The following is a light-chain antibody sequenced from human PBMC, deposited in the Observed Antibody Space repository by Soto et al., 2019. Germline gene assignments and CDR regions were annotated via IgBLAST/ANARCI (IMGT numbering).Light chain of an antibody. Sequence: EIVLTQSPATLSVSPGERATLSCRASQSVSSNLAWYQQKPGQAPRLLIYDASNRATGIPARFSGSGSGTDFTLTISSLEPEDLAVYYCQQRSNWPTWTFGQGTKVDIK. CDR3: QQRSNWPTWT. V-gene: IGKV3-11*01. CDR2: DAS. J-gene: IGKJ1*01. CDR1: QSVSSN.